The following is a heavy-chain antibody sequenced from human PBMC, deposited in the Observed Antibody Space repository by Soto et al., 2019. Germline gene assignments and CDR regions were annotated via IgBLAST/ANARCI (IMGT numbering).Heavy chain of an antibody. D-gene: IGHD4-4*01. J-gene: IGHJ5*02. CDR1: GGSIRSYY. CDR3: VRDYSNYSWSDP. V-gene: IGHV4-59*12. CDR2: ISYSGSP. Sequence: SETLSLTCTVSGGSIRSYYWSWIRQPPGKGLEWIAYISYSGSPKYNPSLKGRVTLSLDTSNNQFSLKLRSVTAADTAVYYCVRDYSNYSWSDPWGQGTLVTVSS.